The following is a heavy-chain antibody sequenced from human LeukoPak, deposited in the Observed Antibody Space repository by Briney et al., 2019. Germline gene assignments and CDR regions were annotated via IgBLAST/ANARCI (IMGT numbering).Heavy chain of an antibody. CDR1: GGSISSGDYF. Sequence: SQTLSLTCNVSGGSISSGDYFWNWIRQPPGKGLEWLGYIHYTGSTYYNPSLQSRVTMSVDTSKNQFSLRLSSVTAADTAVYYCARGSGLRYGDFPFDFWGQGILVTVSS. V-gene: IGHV4-30-4*01. CDR2: IHYTGST. D-gene: IGHD4-17*01. CDR3: ARGSGLRYGDFPFDF. J-gene: IGHJ4*02.